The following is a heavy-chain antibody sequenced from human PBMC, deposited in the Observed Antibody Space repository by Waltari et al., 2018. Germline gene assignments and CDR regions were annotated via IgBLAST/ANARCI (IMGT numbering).Heavy chain of an antibody. CDR3: ARESHCSGGSCFDY. Sequence: QVQLVQSGAEVKKPGSSVKVSCKASGGTFSRYTISWVRQAPGQGLEWMGRIIPIPDISTYALKFQGRVTITADKSTTTAYMELNSLRAEDTAVYYCARESHCSGGSCFDYWGQGTLVTVSS. CDR1: GGTFSRYT. J-gene: IGHJ4*02. V-gene: IGHV1-69*08. CDR2: IIPIPDIS. D-gene: IGHD2-15*01.